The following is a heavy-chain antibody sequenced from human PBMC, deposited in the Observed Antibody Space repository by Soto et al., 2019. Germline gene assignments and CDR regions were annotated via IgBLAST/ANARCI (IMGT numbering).Heavy chain of an antibody. J-gene: IGHJ4*02. CDR1: GFTFSSYA. Sequence: EVQLLESGGGLVQPGGSLRLSCAASGFTFSSYAMSWVRQAPGKGLEWVSAISGRGGNTYYADSVKGRFTISRDNSKTTLYLQMNSLRAEDTAVYYWANEGGSYRGGSFDYWGQGTLVTVSS. V-gene: IGHV3-23*01. CDR3: ANEGGSYRGGSFDY. CDR2: ISGRGGNT. D-gene: IGHD3-16*02.